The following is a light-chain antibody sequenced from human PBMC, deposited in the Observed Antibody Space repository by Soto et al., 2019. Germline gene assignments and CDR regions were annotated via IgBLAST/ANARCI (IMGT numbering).Light chain of an antibody. CDR2: GAS. J-gene: IGKJ1*01. V-gene: IGKV3-20*01. Sequence: EIVLTQSPGTLSLSPGERATLSYRASQSVSSSYLAWYQQKPGQAPRLIIYGASSRATGIPDRFSGSGSGTDFTLTISRLEPEDFAVYYCQKYGTSRGTFGQGTKVEIK. CDR3: QKYGTSRGT. CDR1: QSVSSSY.